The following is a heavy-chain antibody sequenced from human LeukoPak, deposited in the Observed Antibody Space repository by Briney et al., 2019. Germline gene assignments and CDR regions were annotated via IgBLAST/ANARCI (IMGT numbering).Heavy chain of an antibody. CDR2: INHSGST. D-gene: IGHD3-22*01. J-gene: IGHJ4*02. Sequence: SETLSLTCAVYDGSFSSYYWSWVRHPPGKGLEWIGEINHSGSTNSNPSLKSRVTLSVDSSKNQLSLKLSSVTAADTAVYYCARSHYEDSSGFYYRRYYFDYWGQGTLVTVSS. CDR3: ARSHYEDSSGFYYRRYYFDY. CDR1: DGSFSSYY. V-gene: IGHV4-34*01.